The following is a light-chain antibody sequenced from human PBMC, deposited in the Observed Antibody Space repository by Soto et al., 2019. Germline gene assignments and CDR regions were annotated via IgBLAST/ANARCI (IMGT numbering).Light chain of an antibody. J-gene: IGLJ3*02. Sequence: QSVLTQPPSVSAAPGQKVTISCSGSGSNIGKNYVSWYQQLPGTAPKLLIYENYKRPSGIPDRFSGSKSGTSATLGITGLQTGDEADYYCGTWDSSLSAWVFGGGTKLTVL. CDR3: GTWDSSLSAWV. CDR2: ENY. CDR1: GSNIGKNY. V-gene: IGLV1-51*02.